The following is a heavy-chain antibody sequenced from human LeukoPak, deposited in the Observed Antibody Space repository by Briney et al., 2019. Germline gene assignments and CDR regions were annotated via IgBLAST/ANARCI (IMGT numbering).Heavy chain of an antibody. CDR1: GGSFSGYY. CDR3: ARGRYSSGWSMSARSYYFDY. CDR2: INHSGST. Sequence: SETLSLTCAVYGGSFSGYYWSWIRQPPGKGLEWIGEINHSGSTNYNPSLKSRVTISADTSKNQFSLKLSSVTAADTAVYYCARGRYSSGWSMSARSYYFDYWGQGTLVTVSS. D-gene: IGHD6-19*01. V-gene: IGHV4-34*01. J-gene: IGHJ4*02.